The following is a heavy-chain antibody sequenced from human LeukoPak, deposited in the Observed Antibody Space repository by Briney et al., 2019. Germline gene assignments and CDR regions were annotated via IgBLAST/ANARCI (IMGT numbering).Heavy chain of an antibody. D-gene: IGHD1-26*01. CDR2: ISYDGSSK. CDR3: ASPYSGTYSYFDY. J-gene: IGHJ4*02. V-gene: IGHV3-30-3*01. CDR1: GFTFSTYA. Sequence: GRSLRLSCAASGFTFSTYAIHWVRQAPGKGLEWVAVISYDGSSKFYADSVKGRFTISRDNSKNSVNLQMNSLRAEDTAVYYCASPYSGTYSYFDYWGQGTLVAVSS.